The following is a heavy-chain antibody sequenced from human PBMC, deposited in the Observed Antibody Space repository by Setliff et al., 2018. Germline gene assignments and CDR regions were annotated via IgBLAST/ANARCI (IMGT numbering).Heavy chain of an antibody. CDR3: ARTLYDYDILTGPGYYFDY. J-gene: IGHJ4*02. CDR1: GGSISSSSYY. V-gene: IGHV4-39*07. CDR2: IYYSGST. D-gene: IGHD3-9*01. Sequence: PSETLSLTCTVSGGSISSSSYYWGWIRQPPGKGLEWIGSIYYSGSTYYNPSLKSRVTISVDTSKNQFSLKLSSVTAADMAVYYCARTLYDYDILTGPGYYFDYWGQGTLVTVSS.